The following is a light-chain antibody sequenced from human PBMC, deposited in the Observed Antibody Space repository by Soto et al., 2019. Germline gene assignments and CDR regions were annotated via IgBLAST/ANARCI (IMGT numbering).Light chain of an antibody. V-gene: IGKV3-15*01. Sequence: ETVTTQSPATLSVSPGERATLSCRASQSISSNLAWYQQKPGQAPRLLIYDASTRATGIPGRFSGSGSGTEFTLTISSLQSEDFGVYYCQQYNILPYTFGQGTRLEIK. J-gene: IGKJ2*01. CDR2: DAS. CDR3: QQYNILPYT. CDR1: QSISSN.